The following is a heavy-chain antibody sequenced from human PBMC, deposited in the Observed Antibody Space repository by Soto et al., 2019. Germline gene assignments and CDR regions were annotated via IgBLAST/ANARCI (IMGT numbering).Heavy chain of an antibody. Sequence: QVQLVESRGGVVQPGRTLRRTCAAAGFTFSSYGMHWVRQAPGKGLEWVAVISYDGSNKYYADSVKGRFTISRDNSKNTLYLQMNSLRAEDTAVYYRPKAALADTGLICGQGTLVTVSS. CDR2: ISYDGSNK. CDR3: PKAALADTGLI. CDR1: GFTFSSYG. D-gene: IGHD2-15*01. V-gene: IGHV3-30*18. J-gene: IGHJ4*02.